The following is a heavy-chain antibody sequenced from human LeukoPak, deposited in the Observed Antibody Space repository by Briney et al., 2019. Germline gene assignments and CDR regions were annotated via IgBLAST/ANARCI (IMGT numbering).Heavy chain of an antibody. J-gene: IGHJ5*02. CDR3: ARDYYDYVWGSYGVWFDP. V-gene: IGHV4-39*02. CDR2: IYYSGST. D-gene: IGHD3-16*01. CDR1: GGSISSYY. Sequence: SETLSLTCTVSGGSISSYYWGWIRQPPGKGLEWIGRIYYSGSTYYNPSLKSRVTISVDTSKNQFSLKLSSVTAADTAVYYCARDYYDYVWGSYGVWFDPWGQGTLVTVSS.